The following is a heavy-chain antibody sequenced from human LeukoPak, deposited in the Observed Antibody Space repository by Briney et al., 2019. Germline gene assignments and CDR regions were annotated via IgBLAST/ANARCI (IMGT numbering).Heavy chain of an antibody. J-gene: IGHJ6*02. CDR3: ARVPLVRGYYNYGMDV. CDR2: ISSSSSYI. Sequence: GGSLRLSCAASGFTFSSYSMNWVRQAPGKGLEWVSSISSSSSYIYYADSVKGRFTISRDNAKNSLYLQMNSLRAEDTAVYYCARVPLVRGYYNYGMDVWGQGTTVTVSS. CDR1: GFTFSSYS. V-gene: IGHV3-21*01. D-gene: IGHD3-10*01.